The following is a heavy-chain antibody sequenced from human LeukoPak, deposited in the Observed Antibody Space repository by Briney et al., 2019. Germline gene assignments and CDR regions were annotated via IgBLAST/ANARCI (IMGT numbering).Heavy chain of an antibody. D-gene: IGHD1-26*01. CDR1: GFTFSSSG. CDR3: TSFLVGELPFDY. CDR2: IRSKAYGGTT. Sequence: PGGSLRLSCAASGFTFSSSGMHWVRQAPGKGLEWVGFIRSKAYGGTTEYAASVKGRFTISSDDSKSIAYLQMNSLKTEDTAVYYCTSFLVGELPFDYWGQGTLVTVSS. J-gene: IGHJ4*02. V-gene: IGHV3-49*04.